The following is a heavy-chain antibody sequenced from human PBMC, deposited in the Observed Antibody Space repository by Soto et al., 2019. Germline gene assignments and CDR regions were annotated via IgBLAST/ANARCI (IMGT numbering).Heavy chain of an antibody. J-gene: IGHJ4*02. Sequence: QVQLVQSGTEVKKPGSSVKVSCKASGDTFNKNSISWVRQAPGQGLEWMGRIIPALGLTDYAEKFQGCQGRVPITADLTTNTPYMELSGLRSEDTAVYYCASVVCAKYFFDSWGQGTLVTVSS. CDR2: IIPALGLT. CDR3: ASVVCAKYFFDS. D-gene: IGHD2-8*02. V-gene: IGHV1-69*02. CDR1: GDTFNKNS.